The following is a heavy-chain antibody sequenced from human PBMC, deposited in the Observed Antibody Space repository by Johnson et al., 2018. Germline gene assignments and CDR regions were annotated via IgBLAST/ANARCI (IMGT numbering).Heavy chain of an antibody. CDR2: LSWNGGSI. V-gene: IGHV3-9*01. CDR3: AKDGRLLRYFDWAFIFQH. D-gene: IGHD3-9*01. J-gene: IGHJ1*01. Sequence: EVQLLESGGGLVQPGRSLRLSCAASGFTFDDYAMHWVRQAPGKGLEWVPGLSWNGGSIGYADSVKGRFTISRDKAQNSLYLQMNTLGAEDTALYYCAKDGRLLRYFDWAFIFQHWGQGTLVTVSS. CDR1: GFTFDDYA.